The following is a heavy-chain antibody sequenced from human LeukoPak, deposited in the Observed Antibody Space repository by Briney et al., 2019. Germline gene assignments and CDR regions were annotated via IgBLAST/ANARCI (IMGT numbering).Heavy chain of an antibody. J-gene: IGHJ6*02. V-gene: IGHV1-18*01. CDR2: ISAYNGNT. D-gene: IGHD5-24*01. CDR3: ARGVATKDNYYYYGMDV. Sequence: ASVKVSCKASGYTFTSYGISWVRQAPGQGLEWMGWISAYNGNTNYAQKLQGRVTMTTDTSTSTAYMELRSLRSDDTAVYYCARGVATKDNYYYYGMDVWGQGTTVTVSS. CDR1: GYTFTSYG.